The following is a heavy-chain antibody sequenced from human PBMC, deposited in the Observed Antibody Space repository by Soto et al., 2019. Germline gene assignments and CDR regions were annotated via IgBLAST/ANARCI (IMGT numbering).Heavy chain of an antibody. CDR1: GGSISSYY. CDR2: IYYSGST. Sequence: QVQLQESGPGLVKPSETLSLTCTVSGGSISSYYWSWIRQPPGKGLEWIGYIYYSGSTNYNPSLKSRVTISVDTSKNQFSLKLNSVTAADTAVYYCARDQGSPYYYGMDVWGQGTTVTVSS. J-gene: IGHJ6*02. V-gene: IGHV4-59*01. CDR3: ARDQGSPYYYGMDV.